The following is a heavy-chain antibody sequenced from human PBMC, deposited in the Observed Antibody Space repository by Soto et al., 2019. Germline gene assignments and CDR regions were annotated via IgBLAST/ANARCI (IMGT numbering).Heavy chain of an antibody. CDR3: VKEKSRIFDY. D-gene: IGHD3-10*01. CDR1: GFTFDDYT. V-gene: IGHV3-43*01. CDR2: ITWDSGTT. Sequence: GSLRLSCAASGFTFDDYTMHWVRQVPGKGLEWVSLITWDSGTTFYADSVKGRFTISRDNSKNSLVLQMNSLRTEDTALYYCVKEKSRIFDYWGQGTLVTVSS. J-gene: IGHJ4*02.